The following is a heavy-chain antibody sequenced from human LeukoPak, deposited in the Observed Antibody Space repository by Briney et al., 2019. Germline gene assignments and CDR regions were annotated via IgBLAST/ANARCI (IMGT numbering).Heavy chain of an antibody. CDR3: AKEGVYGSGSYSH. Sequence: GGSLRLSCAASGFTFDDYAMHWVRQAPGKGLEWVSGISWNSGSIGYADSVKGRFTISRDNAKNSLYLQMNSLRAEDTALYYCAKEGVYGSGSYSHWGQGTLVTVSS. CDR2: ISWNSGSI. V-gene: IGHV3-9*01. J-gene: IGHJ4*02. CDR1: GFTFDDYA. D-gene: IGHD3-10*01.